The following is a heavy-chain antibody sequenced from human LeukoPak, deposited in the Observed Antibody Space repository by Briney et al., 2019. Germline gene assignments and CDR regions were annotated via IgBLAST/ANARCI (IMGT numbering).Heavy chain of an antibody. CDR1: GFTFSSYA. Sequence: GRSLRLSCAASGFTFSSYAMHWVRQAPGKGLEWVAVISYDGSNKYYADSVKGRFTISRDNSKNTLYLQMNSLRAEDTAVYYCARVTFGVGGDAFDIRGQGTMVTVSS. CDR2: ISYDGSNK. D-gene: IGHD3-3*01. J-gene: IGHJ3*02. CDR3: ARVTFGVGGDAFDI. V-gene: IGHV3-30-3*01.